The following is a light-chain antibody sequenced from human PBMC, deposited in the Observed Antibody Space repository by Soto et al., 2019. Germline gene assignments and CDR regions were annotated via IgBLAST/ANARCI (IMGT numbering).Light chain of an antibody. CDR3: QQSHNTPVA. CDR1: QNINNY. Sequence: DIQMTQSPSSLSASVGDRVTITCQASQNINNYLNWYQQKPGRAPKLLIYDASNLEAGVPSRFRGSGSGTDFTFTISRLQPEDFATYYCQQSHNTPVAFGQGTKVEIK. V-gene: IGKV1-33*01. CDR2: DAS. J-gene: IGKJ1*01.